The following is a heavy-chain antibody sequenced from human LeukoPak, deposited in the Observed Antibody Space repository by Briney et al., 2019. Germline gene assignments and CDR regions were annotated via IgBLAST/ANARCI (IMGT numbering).Heavy chain of an antibody. CDR3: ATSTAAAGTD. Sequence: PGGSLRLSCAASGFTFSSYAMTWVRQAPGKGLQWVSAISGRGGSTYYADSVKGRFTISRDNSKNTLYLQMNSLRAEDTAVYYCATSTAAAGTDWGQGTLVTVSS. CDR1: GFTFSSYA. CDR2: ISGRGGST. D-gene: IGHD6-13*01. J-gene: IGHJ4*02. V-gene: IGHV3-23*01.